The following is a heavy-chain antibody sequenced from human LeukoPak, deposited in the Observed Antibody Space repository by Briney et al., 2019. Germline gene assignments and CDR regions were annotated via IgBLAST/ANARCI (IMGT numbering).Heavy chain of an antibody. J-gene: IGHJ4*02. CDR3: AREAIGSSRHFDY. V-gene: IGHV3-72*01. Sequence: PGGSLRLSCAASGFTFSSYGMHWVRQAPGKGLEWVGRTRNKANRYTTEYAASVKGRFTISRDDSKNSLYLQMNSLKTEDTAVYYCAREAIGSSRHFDYWGQGTLVTVSS. CDR1: GFTFSSYG. D-gene: IGHD6-13*01. CDR2: TRNKANRYTT.